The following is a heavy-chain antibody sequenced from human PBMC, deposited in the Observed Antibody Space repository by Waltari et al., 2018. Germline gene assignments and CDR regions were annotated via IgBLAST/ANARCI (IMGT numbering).Heavy chain of an antibody. V-gene: IGHV4-38-2*01. CDR2: IYHSGST. CDR1: GYSISSGYY. CDR3: ARRSSGGTDY. Sequence: QVQLQESGPGLVKPSETLSLTCAVSGYSISSGYYWGWIRQPPGKGLEWIGSIYHSGSTYYTPSLKSRVTISVDTSKNQFSLKLSAVTAADTAVYYCARRSSGGTDYWGQGTLVTVSS. J-gene: IGHJ4*02. D-gene: IGHD3-16*01.